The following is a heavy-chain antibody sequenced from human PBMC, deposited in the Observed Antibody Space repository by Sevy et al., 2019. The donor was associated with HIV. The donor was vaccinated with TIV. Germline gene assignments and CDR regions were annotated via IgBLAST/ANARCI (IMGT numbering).Heavy chain of an antibody. Sequence: GGYLRLSCAASEFSFSSYSMNWVRQAPGQGLEWVSYISSSSSTMYYADSVKGRFTISRDNAKNSLYLQMNTLRAEDTAVYYCARTMTNTAMVSSDYWGQGTLVTVSS. V-gene: IGHV3-48*01. CDR2: ISSSSSTM. J-gene: IGHJ4*02. CDR1: EFSFSSYS. CDR3: ARTMTNTAMVSSDY. D-gene: IGHD5-18*01.